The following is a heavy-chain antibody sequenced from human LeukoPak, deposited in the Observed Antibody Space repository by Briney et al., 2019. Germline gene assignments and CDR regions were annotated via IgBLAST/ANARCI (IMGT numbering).Heavy chain of an antibody. CDR2: IYYSGST. CDR3: ATTGPRYCSSTSCENGAFDI. D-gene: IGHD2-2*01. CDR1: GGSISSYY. V-gene: IGHV4-59*08. J-gene: IGHJ3*02. Sequence: PSETLSLTCTVSGGSISSYYWSWIRQPPGKGLEWIGYIYYSGSTNYNPSLKSRVTISVDTSKNQFSLKLSSVTAADTAVYYCATTGPRYCSSTSCENGAFDIWGQGTMVTVSS.